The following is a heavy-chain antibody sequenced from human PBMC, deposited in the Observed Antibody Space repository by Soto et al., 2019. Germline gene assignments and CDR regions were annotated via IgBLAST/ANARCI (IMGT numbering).Heavy chain of an antibody. V-gene: IGHV3-74*01. D-gene: IGHD5-12*01. J-gene: IGHJ4*02. CDR2: INSDGSAT. Sequence: GSLRLSCAASGFTFSSYRMHWVRQTPGKRLVCVARINSDGSATTYADSVNGRFTISRDNAKNTVLLQMNILRAEATAMYYCARGTEGSWVWWLTHWGQGTPVTVSS. CDR1: GFTFSSYR. CDR3: ARGTEGSWVWWLTH.